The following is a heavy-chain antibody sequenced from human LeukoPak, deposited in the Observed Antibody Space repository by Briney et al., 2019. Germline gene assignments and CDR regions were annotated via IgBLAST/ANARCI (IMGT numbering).Heavy chain of an antibody. CDR3: AKDRDLGATYFDY. CDR1: GFTFSSYG. D-gene: IGHD1-26*01. J-gene: IGHJ4*02. CDR2: ISYDGTIK. V-gene: IGHV3-30*18. Sequence: PGRSLRLSCAVSGFTFSSYGMHWVRQAPGKGLEWVATISYDGTIKYCEDSVKGRFTISRDNSKDTLFLQMNSLRTEDTAVYYCAKDRDLGATYFDYWGQGILVTVSS.